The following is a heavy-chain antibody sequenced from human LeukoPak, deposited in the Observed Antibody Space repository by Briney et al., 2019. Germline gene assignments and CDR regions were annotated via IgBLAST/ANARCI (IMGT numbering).Heavy chain of an antibody. CDR1: GLSLSRSAVG. Sequence: SGPMLVKPTQTLTLTCTLSGLSLSRSAVGVAWIRQPPGKALEWPALISCNDDKRFSPSLNSRLSSLKDTSTNQVALVMTTMDPVDTATYYCALVQGQGYCDSTSCLSHFDYWGQGTLVTVSP. D-gene: IGHD2-2*01. CDR3: ALVQGQGYCDSTSCLSHFDY. CDR2: ISCNDDK. V-gene: IGHV2-5*01. J-gene: IGHJ4*02.